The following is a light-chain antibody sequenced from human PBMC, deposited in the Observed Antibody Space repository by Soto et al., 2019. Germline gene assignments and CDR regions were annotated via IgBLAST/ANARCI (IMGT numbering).Light chain of an antibody. Sequence: EIVMTQSPATLSVSPGERATLSCRASQSVSSNLAWYQQKPGQAPRLLIYGASTRATGIPARFRGSGSGTAFTLTISSLQSEDFAVYYCQPYNNWTLTFGGGTKVEIK. CDR1: QSVSSN. V-gene: IGKV3D-15*01. CDR3: QPYNNWTLT. J-gene: IGKJ4*01. CDR2: GAS.